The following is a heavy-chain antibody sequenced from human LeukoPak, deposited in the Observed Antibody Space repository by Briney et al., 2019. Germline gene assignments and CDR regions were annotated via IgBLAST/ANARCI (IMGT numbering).Heavy chain of an antibody. J-gene: IGHJ4*02. CDR3: ARALGYCSSSSCSYFDY. CDR1: GGSISGYY. Sequence: SETLSLTCTVSGGSISGYYWIWIRQPPGKGLEWIGYIYYSGSTNYNPSLKSRVTISVDTSKNQFSLKLSSVTAADTAVYYCARALGYCSSSSCSYFDYWGQGTLVTVSS. CDR2: IYYSGST. D-gene: IGHD2-2*01. V-gene: IGHV4-59*01.